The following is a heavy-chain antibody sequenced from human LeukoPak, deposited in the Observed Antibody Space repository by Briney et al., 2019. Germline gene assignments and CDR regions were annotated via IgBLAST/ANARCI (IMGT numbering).Heavy chain of an antibody. CDR1: GYTFTSYD. V-gene: IGHV1-8*01. D-gene: IGHD6-19*01. CDR2: MNPNSGNT. J-gene: IGHJ4*02. Sequence: ASVKVSCKASGYTFTSYDINWVRQATGQGLEWMGWMNPNSGNTGYAQKFQGRVTMTRNTSISTAYMELSSLRSEDAAVYYCAGRASAGYSSGNDYWGQGTLVTVSS. CDR3: AGRASAGYSSGNDY.